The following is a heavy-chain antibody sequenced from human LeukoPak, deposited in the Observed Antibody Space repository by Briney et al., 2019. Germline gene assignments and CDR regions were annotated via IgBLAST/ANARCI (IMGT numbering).Heavy chain of an antibody. Sequence: PSETLSLTCTVSGGSITSYYWSWIRQPPGRGLEWIGYIFYIGSANYNPSLKSRVTISVDTSQDQFSLKVSSVTAADTAVYYCARRTVAGTLDYWGQGTLVTVSS. J-gene: IGHJ4*02. CDR3: ARRTVAGTLDY. CDR2: IFYIGSA. V-gene: IGHV4-59*08. D-gene: IGHD6-19*01. CDR1: GGSITSYY.